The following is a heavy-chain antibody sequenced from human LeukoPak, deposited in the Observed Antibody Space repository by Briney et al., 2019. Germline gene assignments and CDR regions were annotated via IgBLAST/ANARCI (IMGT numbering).Heavy chain of an antibody. V-gene: IGHV3-30-3*01. CDR2: ISYDGSNK. CDR3: ARLWLRGDWFDP. Sequence: GGSLRLSCAASGLTFSSYAMHWVRQAPGKGLEWVAVISYDGSNKYYADSVKGRFTISRDNSKNTLYLQMNSLRAEDTAVYYCARLWLRGDWFDPWGQGTLVTVSS. CDR1: GLTFSSYA. J-gene: IGHJ5*02. D-gene: IGHD5-18*01.